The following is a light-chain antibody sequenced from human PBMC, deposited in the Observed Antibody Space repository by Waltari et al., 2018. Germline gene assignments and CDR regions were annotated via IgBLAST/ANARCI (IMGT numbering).Light chain of an antibody. Sequence: QSVLTQPPSVSAAPGQRVTISCSGSNSNIGNNYVSWYRQLPGTAPRLLIYENNERPSGIPDRFSCAQSGTSATLDITGLQAGDEADYYCGTWDSSLSGAVFGGGTHLTVL. V-gene: IGLV1-51*02. CDR3: GTWDSSLSGAV. CDR2: ENN. CDR1: NSNIGNNY. J-gene: IGLJ7*01.